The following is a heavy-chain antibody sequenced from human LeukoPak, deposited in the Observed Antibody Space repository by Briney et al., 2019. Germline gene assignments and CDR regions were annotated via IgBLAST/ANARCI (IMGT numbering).Heavy chain of an antibody. D-gene: IGHD3-3*01. CDR1: GGSISSYY. V-gene: IGHV4-59*01. CDR2: IYYSGST. J-gene: IGHJ1*01. Sequence: SETLSLTRTVSGGSISSYYWSWIRQPPGKGLEWIGYIYYSGSTNYNPSLKSRVTISVDTSKNQFSLKLSSVTAADTAVYYCARGSFGRSGYQYAEYFQHWGQGALVTVSS. CDR3: ARGSFGRSGYQYAEYFQH.